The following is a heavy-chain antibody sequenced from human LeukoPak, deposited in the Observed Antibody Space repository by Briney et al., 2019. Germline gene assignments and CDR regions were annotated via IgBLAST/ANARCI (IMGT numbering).Heavy chain of an antibody. CDR3: AKPGYTSGWY. V-gene: IGHV3-23*01. D-gene: IGHD6-19*01. CDR2: ISGSGGST. Sequence: PGGSLRLSCAASGFTFSSYAMSWVRQAPGKGLEWVSGISGSGGSTYYADSVKGRFTISRDNSKNTVYLQMNSLGDDDTAVYYCAKPGYTSGWYWGQGTLVTVSS. J-gene: IGHJ4*02. CDR1: GFTFSSYA.